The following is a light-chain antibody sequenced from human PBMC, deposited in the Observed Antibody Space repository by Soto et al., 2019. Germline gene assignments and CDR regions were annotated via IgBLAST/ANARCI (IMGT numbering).Light chain of an antibody. CDR2: KVS. CDR1: QSPVDGDGITS. Sequence: DIVMTQTPLSLRVTLGQPASISCSSSQSPVDGDGITSLSWLHQRPGQPPRLLIYKVSNRFSVVPDRFSGSGAGTDFTLKINTVEAEDVGVYYCMQDALYSTFGQGTKVEIK. CDR3: MQDALYST. V-gene: IGKV2-24*01. J-gene: IGKJ1*01.